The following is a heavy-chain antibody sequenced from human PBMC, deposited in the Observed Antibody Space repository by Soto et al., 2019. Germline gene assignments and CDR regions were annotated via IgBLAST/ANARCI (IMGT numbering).Heavy chain of an antibody. CDR2: IYYSGST. Sequence: QVQLQESGPGLVKPSQTLSLTCTVSGGSISSGDYYWSWIRQPPGKGLEWIGYIYYSGSTYYSPSLKSRGTISVDTSKNQFSLKLSSVTAADTAVYYCARERPDGARLDPWGQGTLVTVSS. CDR3: ARERPDGARLDP. D-gene: IGHD6-6*01. J-gene: IGHJ5*02. V-gene: IGHV4-30-4*01. CDR1: GGSISSGDYY.